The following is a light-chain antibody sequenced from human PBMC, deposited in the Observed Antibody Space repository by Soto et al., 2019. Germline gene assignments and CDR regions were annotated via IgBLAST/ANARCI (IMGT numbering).Light chain of an antibody. J-gene: IGLJ3*02. CDR2: NNN. CDR1: SSNIGAGYD. Sequence: QSVLTQPPSVSGAPGQRVTISCTGSSSNIGAGYDVHWYQQLPGTAPKLLIYNNNHRPSRVPDRFSGSKSGTSASLAIAGLQAEDEADYYCQSFDSSLPWVFGGGTKLTVL. V-gene: IGLV1-40*01. CDR3: QSFDSSLPWV.